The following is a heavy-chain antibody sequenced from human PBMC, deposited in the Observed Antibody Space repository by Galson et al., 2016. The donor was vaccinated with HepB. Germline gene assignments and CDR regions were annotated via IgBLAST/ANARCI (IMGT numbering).Heavy chain of an antibody. V-gene: IGHV3-33*01. J-gene: IGHJ6*02. Sequence: SLRLSCAASGFTLRSYGVHWVRQAPGKGLAWVALIWSDGSNKNYADSVKGRFTISRDNSKNTLYPQMNSLRAEDTAVYYCARDRVPAARHFYYGMDVGGQGTKGTVSS. CDR3: ARDRVPAARHFYYGMDV. CDR2: IWSDGSNK. D-gene: IGHD2-2*01. CDR1: GFTLRSYG.